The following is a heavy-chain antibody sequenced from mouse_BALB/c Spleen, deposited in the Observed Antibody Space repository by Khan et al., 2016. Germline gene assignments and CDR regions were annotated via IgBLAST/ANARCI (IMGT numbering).Heavy chain of an antibody. CDR2: IRSYYGDS. CDR3: ARGGLNYDYAMDY. D-gene: IGHD2-4*01. J-gene: IGHJ4*01. V-gene: IGHV1S137*01. CDR1: GYIFTDYA. Sequence: QVQLQQSGAELVRPGVSVKISCKGSGYIFTDYAVHWVKQSHAKSLEWIGVIRSYYGDSSYNQKFKGKATMTVDKSSSTAYMALASLTSADSAIYYCARGGLNYDYAMDYWGQGTSVTVSS.